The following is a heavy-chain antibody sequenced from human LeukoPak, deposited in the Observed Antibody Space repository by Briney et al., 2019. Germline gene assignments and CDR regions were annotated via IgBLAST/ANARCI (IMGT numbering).Heavy chain of an antibody. CDR3: AGDYEGNLAFDI. V-gene: IGHV3-21*01. J-gene: IGHJ3*02. Sequence: MSGGSLRLSCAASGFTFSSYSMNWVRQAPGKGLEWVSSISSSSTYIYYADSLEGRFTISRDNVRNSLYLQMNSLRAEDTAVYYCAGDYEGNLAFDIWGQGTMVTVSS. D-gene: IGHD4-23*01. CDR1: GFTFSSYS. CDR2: ISSSSTYI.